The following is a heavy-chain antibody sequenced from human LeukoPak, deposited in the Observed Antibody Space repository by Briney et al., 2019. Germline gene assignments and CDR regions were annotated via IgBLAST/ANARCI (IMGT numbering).Heavy chain of an antibody. CDR1: GGSFSGYY. V-gene: IGHV4-34*01. D-gene: IGHD3-3*01. CDR3: ARASITIFGVVIRRNAFDI. J-gene: IGHJ3*02. Sequence: PSETLSLTCAVYGGSFSGYYWSWIRQPPGKGLEWIGEINHSGSTNYNPSLKSRVTISVDTSKNQFSLKLSSVTAADTAVYYCARASITIFGVVIRRNAFDIWGQGTMVTVSS. CDR2: INHSGST.